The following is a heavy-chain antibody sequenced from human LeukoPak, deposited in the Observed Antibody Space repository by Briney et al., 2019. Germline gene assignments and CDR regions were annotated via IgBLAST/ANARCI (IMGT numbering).Heavy chain of an antibody. CDR2: IYYSGST. Sequence: SETLSLTCTVSGGSISSSSYYWGWIRQPPGKGLEWIGSIYYSGSTYYNPSLKSRVTISVDTSKNQFSLKLSSVTAADTAVYYCARGYGDKRGNFDYWGQGTLVTVSS. CDR1: GGSISSSSYY. CDR3: ARGYGDKRGNFDY. D-gene: IGHD4-17*01. V-gene: IGHV4-39*01. J-gene: IGHJ4*02.